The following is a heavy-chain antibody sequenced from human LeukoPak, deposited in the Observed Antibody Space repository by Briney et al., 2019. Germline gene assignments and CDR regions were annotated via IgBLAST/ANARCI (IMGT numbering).Heavy chain of an antibody. Sequence: GASVTVSCKASGYTFTSYAMHWVRQAPGQRLEWMGWINAGNGNTKYSQKFQGRVTITRDTSASTAYMELSSLRSEDTAVYYCARDLPFYGDLLMNWFDPWGQGTLVTVSS. CDR1: GYTFTSYA. J-gene: IGHJ5*02. V-gene: IGHV1-3*01. CDR3: ARDLPFYGDLLMNWFDP. CDR2: INAGNGNT. D-gene: IGHD4-17*01.